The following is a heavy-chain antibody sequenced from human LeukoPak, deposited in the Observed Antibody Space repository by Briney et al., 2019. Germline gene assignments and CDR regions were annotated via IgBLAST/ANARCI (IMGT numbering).Heavy chain of an antibody. CDR2: ISCSGGST. CDR3: AKTQQQLVSYYMDV. J-gene: IGHJ6*03. D-gene: IGHD6-13*01. Sequence: GGSLRLSCAASGFTFSSYAMSWVRQAPGKGLEWVSAISCSGGSTYYADSVKGRFTISRDNSKNTLYLQMSSLRAEDTAVYYCAKTQQQLVSYYMDVWGKGTTVTVSS. CDR1: GFTFSSYA. V-gene: IGHV3-23*01.